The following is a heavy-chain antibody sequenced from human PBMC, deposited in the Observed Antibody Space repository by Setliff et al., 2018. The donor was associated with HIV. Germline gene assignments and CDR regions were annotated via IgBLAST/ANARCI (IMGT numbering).Heavy chain of an antibody. D-gene: IGHD6-13*01. CDR3: ATQTGFYNSHWYDY. CDR1: GYTFTGYY. J-gene: IGHJ4*02. CDR2: IKQDGSDM. Sequence: SCKASGYTFTGYYMTWLRRATGRGREWVSNIKQDGSDMHYIESVKGQFTIFRDNATNSVFLQMNSLRAEDTGVYYCATQTGFYNSHWYDYCVQGTMVTVSS. V-gene: IGHV3-7*01.